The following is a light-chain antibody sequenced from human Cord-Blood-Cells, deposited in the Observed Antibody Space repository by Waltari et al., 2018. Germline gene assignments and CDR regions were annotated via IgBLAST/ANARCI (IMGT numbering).Light chain of an antibody. J-gene: IGKJ1*01. Sequence: DIVMTQSPDSLAVSLGERATIQCQYSRSVLYSSNHKNYLAWYQQKPGQPPKLLIYWASTRESGVPDRFSGSGSGTDFTLTISSLQAEDVAVYYCQQYYSTPRTFGQGTKVEIK. CDR1: RSVLYSSNHKNY. V-gene: IGKV4-1*01. CDR3: QQYYSTPRT. CDR2: WAS.